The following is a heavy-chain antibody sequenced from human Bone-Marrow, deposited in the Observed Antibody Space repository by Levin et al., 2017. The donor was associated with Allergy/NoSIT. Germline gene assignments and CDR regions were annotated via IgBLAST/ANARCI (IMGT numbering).Heavy chain of an antibody. J-gene: IGHJ4*02. CDR2: ISGSGGST. Sequence: GESLKISCAASGFTFSSYAMSWVRQAPGKGLEWVSAISGSGGSTYYADSVKGRFTISRDNSKNTLYLQMNSLRAEDTAVYYCAKWGYCSSTSCPYFDYWGQGTLVTVSS. CDR3: AKWGYCSSTSCPYFDY. V-gene: IGHV3-23*01. D-gene: IGHD2-2*01. CDR1: GFTFSSYA.